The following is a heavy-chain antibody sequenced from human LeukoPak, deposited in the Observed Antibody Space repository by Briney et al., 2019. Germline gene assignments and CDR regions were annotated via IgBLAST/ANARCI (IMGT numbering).Heavy chain of an antibody. D-gene: IGHD1-14*01. CDR2: IWYDGYNK. J-gene: IGHJ4*02. CDR3: ARDRDRAEFYFDY. CDR1: GFTFSSYS. V-gene: IGHV3-33*08. Sequence: GGSLRLSCAASGFTFSSYSMNWVRQAPGKGLEWVAIIWYDGYNKYYADSVRGRFTISRDNSKNTLYLQVNNLRAEDTAVYYCARDRDRAEFYFDYWGQGTLVTVSS.